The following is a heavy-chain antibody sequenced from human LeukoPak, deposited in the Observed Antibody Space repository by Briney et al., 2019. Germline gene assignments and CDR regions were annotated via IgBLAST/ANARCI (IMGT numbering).Heavy chain of an antibody. J-gene: IGHJ4*02. Sequence: GGSLRLSCSVSGFIFRDFSMSWVRQAPGKGLEWVAKMNEYGSEIFYVDSVKGRFTISRDNSKNTLYLQMNSLRAEDTAVFYCAKDSSVFHYDSRNLDYWGQGTLVTVSS. CDR2: MNEYGSEI. D-gene: IGHD3-22*01. CDR3: AKDSSVFHYDSRNLDY. V-gene: IGHV3-7*01. CDR1: GFIFRDFS.